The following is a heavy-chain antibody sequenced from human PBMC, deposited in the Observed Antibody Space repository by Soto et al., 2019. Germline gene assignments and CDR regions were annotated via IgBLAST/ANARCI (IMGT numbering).Heavy chain of an antibody. Sequence: QVQLVESGGGVVQPGRSLRLSCAASGFTFSSYGMHWVRQAPGKGLEWVAVISYDGSNKYYVDSVKGRFTISRDNAKNSLYLQMNSLRAEDTAVYYCARDGWLPKDWFDPWGQGTLVTVSS. CDR3: ARDGWLPKDWFDP. V-gene: IGHV3-30*03. CDR2: ISYDGSNK. J-gene: IGHJ5*02. CDR1: GFTFSSYG. D-gene: IGHD2-2*03.